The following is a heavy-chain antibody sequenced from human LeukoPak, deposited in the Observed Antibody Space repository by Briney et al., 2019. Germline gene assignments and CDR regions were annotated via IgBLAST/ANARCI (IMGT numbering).Heavy chain of an antibody. CDR1: GASINSDTYH. V-gene: IGHV4-39*07. CDR2: IYHSGST. D-gene: IGHD3-16*02. J-gene: IGHJ4*02. CDR3: ARAGDNMITFGGVIPN. Sequence: SETLSLTCTVSGASINSDTYHWGWIRQPPGKGLEWIGSIYHSGSTYYNPSLKSRVTISVDTSKNQFSLKLSSVTAADTAVYYCARAGDNMITFGGVIPNWGQGTLVTVSS.